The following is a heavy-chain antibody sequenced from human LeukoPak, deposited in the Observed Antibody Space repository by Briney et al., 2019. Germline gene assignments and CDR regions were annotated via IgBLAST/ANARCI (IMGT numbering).Heavy chain of an antibody. CDR3: ARALNSWNRPFDS. CDR2: ISYSGST. CDR1: GGSISSSGYY. V-gene: IGHV4-39*07. J-gene: IGHJ4*02. D-gene: IGHD1-1*01. Sequence: SETLSLTCTVSGGSISSSGYYWGWIRQPPWKGPEWIGSISYSGSTYYNPSLKSRVTISIDTSKNQFSLKLSSVIAADTAVYDCARALNSWNRPFDSWGQGTLVTVSS.